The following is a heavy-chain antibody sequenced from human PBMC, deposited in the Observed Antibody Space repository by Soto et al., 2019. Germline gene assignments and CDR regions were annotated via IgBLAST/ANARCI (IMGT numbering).Heavy chain of an antibody. CDR1: GLTFSSYA. V-gene: IGHV3-23*01. D-gene: IGHD4-17*01. Sequence: GGSMRLSCAASGLTFSSYAMSGVRQAPGKGLEWVSAISGSGGSTYYADSVKGRFTISRDNSKNTLYLQMNSLRAEDTAVYYCAKRHDYGDSYNWFDPWGQGTLVTVSS. CDR3: AKRHDYGDSYNWFDP. CDR2: ISGSGGST. J-gene: IGHJ5*02.